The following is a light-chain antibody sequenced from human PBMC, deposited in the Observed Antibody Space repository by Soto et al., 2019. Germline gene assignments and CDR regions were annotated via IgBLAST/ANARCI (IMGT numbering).Light chain of an antibody. V-gene: IGLV2-14*01. CDR1: SSDIGGYDY. CDR2: GVT. CDR3: TSYTSSSTHV. Sequence: QSALTQPASVSGSPGQSITISCTGTSSDIGGYDYVSWYQHHPGKAPKFIIYGVTNRPSGVSHRFSGSKSANTASLTISWVQAEDEADYYCTSYTSSSTHVFGTGTKLTVL. J-gene: IGLJ1*01.